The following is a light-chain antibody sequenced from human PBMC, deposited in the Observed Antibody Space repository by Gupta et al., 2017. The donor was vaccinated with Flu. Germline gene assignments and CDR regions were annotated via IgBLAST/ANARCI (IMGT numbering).Light chain of an antibody. J-gene: IGLJ1*01. CDR3: AAWDDSLTAFYA. CDR1: RSNIGTNY. Sequence: VTISCSGSRSNIGTNYVYWYQQDPGAAPKLLIFRNDQRPSGVPDRFSGSKAGTSASLAISGLRADDEADYYCAAWDDSLTAFYAFGSGTKVTVL. V-gene: IGLV1-47*01. CDR2: RND.